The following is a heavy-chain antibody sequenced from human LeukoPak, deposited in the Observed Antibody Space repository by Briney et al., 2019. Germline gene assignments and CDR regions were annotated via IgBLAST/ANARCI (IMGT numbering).Heavy chain of an antibody. J-gene: IGHJ6*03. Sequence: PGGSLRLSCAASGFTFSSYPMHWVRQAPGKGLEYVSGISSNGVSTYYGNSVKGRFTISRDNSKNTLYLQMGSLRGEDMAVYYCASGLLRFMEWFPHYYMDVWGKGTMVTVSS. CDR2: ISSNGVST. CDR1: GFTFSSYP. CDR3: ASGLLRFMEWFPHYYMDV. D-gene: IGHD3-3*01. V-gene: IGHV3-64*01.